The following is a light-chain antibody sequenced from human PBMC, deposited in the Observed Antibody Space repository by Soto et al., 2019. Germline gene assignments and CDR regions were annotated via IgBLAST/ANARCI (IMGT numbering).Light chain of an antibody. J-gene: IGKJ2*01. CDR3: QQYGSSAAGT. CDR1: LSVSSSY. Sequence: EIVLTQSPGTLSLSPGERATLSCRASLSVSSSYLAWYQQKPGQAPRLLIYGASSRATGIPDRFSGSGSGTDFTLTISRLEPEDFAVYYCQQYGSSAAGTFGQGTKLEIK. V-gene: IGKV3-20*01. CDR2: GAS.